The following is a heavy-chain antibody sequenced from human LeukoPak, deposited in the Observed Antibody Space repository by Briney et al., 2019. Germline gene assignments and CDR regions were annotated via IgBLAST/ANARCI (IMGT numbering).Heavy chain of an antibody. Sequence: SETLSLTCAVSGGSFSGYYWTWIRQPPGKGLEWIGEINHSGSTNYNPSLKSQVNPSLKSRVTISVDTSGNEFSLKLSSVTAADTAVYYCARKGYGSGTYPLGMDVWGQGTTVTVSS. CDR2: INHSGST. D-gene: IGHD3-10*01. CDR1: GGSFSGYY. CDR3: ARKGYGSGTYPLGMDV. J-gene: IGHJ6*02. V-gene: IGHV4-34*01.